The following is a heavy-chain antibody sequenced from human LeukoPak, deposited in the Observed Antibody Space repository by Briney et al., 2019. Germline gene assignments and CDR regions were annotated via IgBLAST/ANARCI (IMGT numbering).Heavy chain of an antibody. J-gene: IGHJ3*02. CDR1: GGSISSSSYY. D-gene: IGHD6-25*01. CDR2: IYYSGST. CDR3: ARHYSSGGYDAFDI. Sequence: SETLSLTCTVSGGSISSSSYYWGWIRQPPGKGLEWIGSIYYSGSTYYNPSLKSRVTISVDTSKNQFSLKLSSVTAADTAVYYCARHYSSGGYDAFDIWGQGTMVTVSS. V-gene: IGHV4-39*01.